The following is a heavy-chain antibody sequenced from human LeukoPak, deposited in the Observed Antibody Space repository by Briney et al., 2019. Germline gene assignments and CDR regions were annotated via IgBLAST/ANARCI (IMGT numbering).Heavy chain of an antibody. J-gene: IGHJ3*02. CDR3: ARQRGGHEALDI. D-gene: IGHD6-25*01. V-gene: IGHV1-2*02. CDR1: GYTFTGYY. Sequence: ASVKVSCKASGYTFTGYYMHWVRQAPGHGLEWMGWINPDSAGTSYAQKFQGRVAMTGDTSISTAYMELSRLRSDDTAVYYCARQRGGHEALDIWGQGTMVTVSS. CDR2: INPDSAGT.